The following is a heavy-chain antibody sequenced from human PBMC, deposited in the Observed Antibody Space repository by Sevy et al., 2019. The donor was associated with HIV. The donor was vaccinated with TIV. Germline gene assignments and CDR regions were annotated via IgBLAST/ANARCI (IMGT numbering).Heavy chain of an antibody. CDR2: IYSGGST. V-gene: IGHV3-53*01. J-gene: IGHJ4*02. D-gene: IGHD2-21*01. CDR3: ARFSGDSKGTAFDY. CDR1: GFTVNTNY. Sequence: GGSLRLSCTASGFTVNTNYMSWVRQAPEKGLEWVSVIYSGGSTYYADSVKGRFTISRDNSKNTVYLQMNSLRAEDTAVYYCARFSGDSKGTAFDYWGQGTLVTVSS.